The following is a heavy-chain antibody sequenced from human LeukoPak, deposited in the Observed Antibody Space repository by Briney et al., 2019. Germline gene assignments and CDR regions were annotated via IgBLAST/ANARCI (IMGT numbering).Heavy chain of an antibody. Sequence: GGSLRLSCAASGFTFSSYEMNWARQAPGKGLEWVSYISSSGTPIHYADSVKGRFTVSRDNAKNSLFLQMNSLRAEDTAVYYCAREKTACGGDCYDSWGQGTLVTVSS. V-gene: IGHV3-48*03. CDR1: GFTFSSYE. D-gene: IGHD2-21*01. CDR3: AREKTACGGDCYDS. CDR2: ISSSGTPI. J-gene: IGHJ4*02.